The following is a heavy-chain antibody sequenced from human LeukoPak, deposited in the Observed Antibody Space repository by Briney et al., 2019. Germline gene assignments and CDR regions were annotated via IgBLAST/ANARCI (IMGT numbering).Heavy chain of an antibody. J-gene: IGHJ5*02. Sequence: PSETLSLTCTASGGSISSYYWSWIRQPAGKGLEWIGRIYTSGSTNYNPSLKSRVTMSVDTSKNQFSLKLSSVTAADTAVYYCASSPYYYDSSGYYSYVNNWFDPWGQGTLVTVSS. V-gene: IGHV4-4*07. D-gene: IGHD3-22*01. CDR1: GGSISSYY. CDR2: IYTSGST. CDR3: ASSPYYYDSSGYYSYVNNWFDP.